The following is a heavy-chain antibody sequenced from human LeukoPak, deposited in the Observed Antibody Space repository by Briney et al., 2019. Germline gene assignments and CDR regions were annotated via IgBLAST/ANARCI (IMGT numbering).Heavy chain of an antibody. CDR1: GFSFSSYV. J-gene: IGHJ3*02. V-gene: IGHV3-23*01. CDR3: ARGLGSSTSRHTFDI. Sequence: SGGSLRLSCAASGFSFSSYVMSWVRQAPGKGLEWVSAISGSGGSTYFADSVKGRFTISRDNSKNTLYLQMNSLSAEDTAIYYCARGLGSSTSRHTFDIWGQGTMVTVSS. CDR2: ISGSGGST. D-gene: IGHD2-2*01.